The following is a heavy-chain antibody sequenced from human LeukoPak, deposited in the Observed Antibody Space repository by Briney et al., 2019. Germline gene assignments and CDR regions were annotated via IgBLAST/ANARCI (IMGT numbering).Heavy chain of an antibody. V-gene: IGHV3-7*01. CDR2: IKQDGSEK. D-gene: IGHD5-24*01. CDR3: ARWGLLRTRDGSYDAFDI. Sequence: GASLTLSFAASGSTLRSYWMSWVRQAPGKGLEWVANIKQDGSEKYYVDSVKGRSTISRDNAKNSLYLQMNSLRTEDTAVYYCARWGLLRTRDGSYDAFDIWGQGTMVTVSS. J-gene: IGHJ3*02. CDR1: GSTLRSYW.